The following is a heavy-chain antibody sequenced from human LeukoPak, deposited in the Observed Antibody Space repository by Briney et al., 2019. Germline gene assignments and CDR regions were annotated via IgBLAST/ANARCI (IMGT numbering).Heavy chain of an antibody. Sequence: GGSLRLSCAASGFTFSSYAMHWVRQAPGKGLEWVAVIWYDGSNKYYADSVKGRFTISRDNSKNTLYLQMNSLRAEDTAVYYCARADDSSGYYRISIDYWGQGTLVTVSS. J-gene: IGHJ4*02. V-gene: IGHV3-33*01. CDR2: IWYDGSNK. CDR3: ARADDSSGYYRISIDY. CDR1: GFTFSSYA. D-gene: IGHD3-22*01.